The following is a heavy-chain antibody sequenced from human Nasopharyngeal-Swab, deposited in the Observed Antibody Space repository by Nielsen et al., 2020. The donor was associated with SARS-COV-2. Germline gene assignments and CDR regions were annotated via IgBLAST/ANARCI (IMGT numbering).Heavy chain of an antibody. D-gene: IGHD6-13*01. Sequence: ASVKVSCKASGYTFTGYYMHWVRQAPGQGLEWMGRINPNSGGTNYAQKFQGRVTMTRDTSISSAYMELSSLRSEDTAVYYCARVGAAALKGWFDPWGQGTLVTVSS. CDR3: ARVGAAALKGWFDP. CDR1: GYTFTGYY. V-gene: IGHV1-2*06. J-gene: IGHJ5*02. CDR2: INPNSGGT.